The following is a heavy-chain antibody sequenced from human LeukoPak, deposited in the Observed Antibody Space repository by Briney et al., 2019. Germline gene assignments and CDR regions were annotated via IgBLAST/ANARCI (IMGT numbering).Heavy chain of an antibody. J-gene: IGHJ6*04. Sequence: GGSLRLSFAAYGFTFSSYSMNWVRQAPGKGLQWVSFISTSSSYIYYADSVKGRFTISRDNAKNSLYLEMNSLRAEDTAVYYCAELGITMIGGVWGKGTTVTISS. CDR2: ISTSSSYI. D-gene: IGHD3-10*02. CDR3: AELGITMIGGV. V-gene: IGHV3-21*01. CDR1: GFTFSSYS.